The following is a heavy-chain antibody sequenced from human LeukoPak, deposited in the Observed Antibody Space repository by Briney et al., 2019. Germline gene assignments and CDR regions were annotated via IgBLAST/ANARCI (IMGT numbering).Heavy chain of an antibody. V-gene: IGHV3-23*01. CDR3: AKFGSSGLYFDY. Sequence: PGGSLRLSCAASGFTFSRSAMSWVRQAPGKGLEWVSAISGSGGSTYYADSVKGRFTISRDNSKNTLYLQMNSLRAEDTAVYYCAKFGSSGLYFDYWGQGTLVTVSS. CDR2: ISGSGGST. J-gene: IGHJ4*02. CDR1: GFTFSRSA. D-gene: IGHD3-22*01.